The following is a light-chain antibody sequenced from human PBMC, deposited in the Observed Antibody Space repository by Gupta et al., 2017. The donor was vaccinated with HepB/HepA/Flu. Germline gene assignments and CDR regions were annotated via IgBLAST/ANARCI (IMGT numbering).Light chain of an antibody. J-gene: IGKJ4*01. V-gene: IGKV3-20*01. CDR2: GAS. Sequence: EIVLPQSPATLSLPPGERATLSCRASQSVSSSYLAWYQQKPGQAPRLLIYGASSRATGIPDRFSGSGSGTDFTLTISRLEPEDFAVYYCQQYGSSPPLTFGGGTKVEIK. CDR3: QQYGSSPPLT. CDR1: QSVSSSY.